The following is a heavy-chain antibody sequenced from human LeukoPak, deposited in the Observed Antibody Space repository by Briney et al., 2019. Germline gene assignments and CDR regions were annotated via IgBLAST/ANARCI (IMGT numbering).Heavy chain of an antibody. CDR2: IYPGGSHT. CDR3: ARLIPSSGRYYFDY. D-gene: IGHD3-22*01. CDR1: GYSFSTYW. Sequence: GESLKISCKGSGYSFSTYWIAWVRQMPGKGLEWMGIIYPGGSHTRYSPSFQGQVTISADKSSSTAYLQWSSLKASDTAIYYCARLIPSSGRYYFDYWGQGTLVTVSS. V-gene: IGHV5-51*01. J-gene: IGHJ4*02.